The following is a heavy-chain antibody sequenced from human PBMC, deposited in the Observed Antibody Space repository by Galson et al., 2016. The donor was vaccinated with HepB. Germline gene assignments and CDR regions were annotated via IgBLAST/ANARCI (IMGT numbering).Heavy chain of an antibody. CDR2: ISYDGSNK. CDR1: RFTFSTYH. D-gene: IGHD1-1*01. Sequence: SLRLSCAASRFTFSTYHMHWVRQTPGKGLEWVAVISYDGSNKYYADSVKGRFSISRDTSKSTLYLQMDSLRVVDTAVYYCGRDRTFYGNVVGMDVWGQGTTVTVSS. J-gene: IGHJ6*02. CDR3: GRDRTFYGNVVGMDV. V-gene: IGHV3-30-3*01.